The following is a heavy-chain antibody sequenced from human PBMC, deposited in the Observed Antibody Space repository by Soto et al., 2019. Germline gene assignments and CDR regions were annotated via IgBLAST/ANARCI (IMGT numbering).Heavy chain of an antibody. CDR3: TSPVDGATEVSDYYGMDV. Sequence: GGSLRLSCAASGFTFSGSAMHWVRQASGKGLEWVGRIGGKANSYAAAYAASVKGRFTISRDDSKNTAYLQMNSLKTEDTAVYYCTSPVDGATEVSDYYGMDVWGQGTTVTVSS. V-gene: IGHV3-73*01. CDR2: IGGKANSYAA. J-gene: IGHJ6*02. D-gene: IGHD1-26*01. CDR1: GFTFSGSA.